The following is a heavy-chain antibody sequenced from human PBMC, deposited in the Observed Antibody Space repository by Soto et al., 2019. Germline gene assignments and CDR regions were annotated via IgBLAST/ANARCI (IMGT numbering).Heavy chain of an antibody. Sequence: GGSLRLSCAASGFTFDDYAMHWVRQAPGKGLEWVSGISWNSGSIGYADSVKGRFTISRDNAKNSLYLQMNSLRAEDTALYYCAKGDMWFDPWGQGTLVTVSS. CDR1: GFTFDDYA. CDR3: AKGDMWFDP. V-gene: IGHV3-9*01. J-gene: IGHJ5*02. CDR2: ISWNSGSI.